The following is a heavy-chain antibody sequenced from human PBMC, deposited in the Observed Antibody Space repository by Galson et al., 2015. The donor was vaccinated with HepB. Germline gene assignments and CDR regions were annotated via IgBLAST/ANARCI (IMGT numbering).Heavy chain of an antibody. V-gene: IGHV4-39*01. D-gene: IGHD6-6*01. Sequence: YNPSLRSRLTISVDTSKNQFSLQMRSVTAADTAVYYCAKIATRPYWGQGTLVTVSS. CDR3: AKIATRPY. J-gene: IGHJ4*02.